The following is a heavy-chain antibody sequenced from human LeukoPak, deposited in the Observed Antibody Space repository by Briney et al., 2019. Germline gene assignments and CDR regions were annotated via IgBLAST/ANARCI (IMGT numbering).Heavy chain of an antibody. Sequence: SETPSLTCAVYGGSFSGYYWSWIRQPPGKGLEWIGEINHSGSTNYNPSLKSRVTISVDTSKNQFSLKLSSVTAADTAVYYCARAGHDSSSDYWGQGTLVTVSS. CDR1: GGSFSGYY. J-gene: IGHJ4*02. D-gene: IGHD6-6*01. CDR2: INHSGST. V-gene: IGHV4-34*01. CDR3: ARAGHDSSSDY.